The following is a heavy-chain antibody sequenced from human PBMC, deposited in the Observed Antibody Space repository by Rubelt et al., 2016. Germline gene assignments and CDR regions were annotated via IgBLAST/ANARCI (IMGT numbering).Heavy chain of an antibody. Sequence: QVQLQESGPGLVKPSETLSLTCTVSGGSISSYYWSWIRQPPGKGLEWIGYIYYSGSTNYNPSLKSRVTISVDTSKNQFSLKLSSVTAADTAVYYCAGTLAAAGTLRGFDPWGQGTLVTVSS. V-gene: IGHV4-59*01. CDR1: GGSISSYY. CDR2: IYYSGST. CDR3: AGTLAAAGTLRGFDP. D-gene: IGHD6-13*01. J-gene: IGHJ5*02.